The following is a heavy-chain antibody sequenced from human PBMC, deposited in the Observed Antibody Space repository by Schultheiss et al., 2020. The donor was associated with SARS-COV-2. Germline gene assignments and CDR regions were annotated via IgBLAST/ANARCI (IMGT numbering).Heavy chain of an antibody. CDR2: IYNDGDR. Sequence: SETLSLTFTVSGGSISSGGYYWNWFRQTPGEGLEWIGYIYNDGDRSYNPSLKSRVTISVDTSQNLFSLKLSSVTAADTAVYYCAKSPPSGFWSGLFDSWGQGILVTVSS. V-gene: IGHV4-61*08. CDR3: AKSPPSGFWSGLFDS. J-gene: IGHJ4*02. CDR1: GGSISSGGYY. D-gene: IGHD3-3*01.